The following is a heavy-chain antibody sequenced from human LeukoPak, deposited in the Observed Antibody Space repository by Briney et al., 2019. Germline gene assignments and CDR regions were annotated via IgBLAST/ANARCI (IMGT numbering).Heavy chain of an antibody. CDR1: GFTFSSYA. CDR2: ISGSGGST. J-gene: IGHJ4*02. Sequence: GGSLRLSCAASGFTFSSYAMSWVRQAPGKGLEWVSAISGSGGSTYYADSVKGRFTISRDNSKDTLYLQMDSLRAEDTAVYYCARNYGDYGLFRYWGQGTLVTVTS. CDR3: ARNYGDYGLFRY. D-gene: IGHD4-17*01. V-gene: IGHV3-23*01.